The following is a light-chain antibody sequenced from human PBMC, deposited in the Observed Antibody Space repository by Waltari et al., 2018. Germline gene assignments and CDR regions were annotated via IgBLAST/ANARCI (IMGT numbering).Light chain of an antibody. J-gene: IGLJ1*01. CDR3: AAWDDSLNAL. Sequence: QSVLTQPPSASGTPGQRVTISCSGSSSNIGSNTVNWYQQLPGTAPKLLIYSNKQRPSGVPDRFSGSKSGTSASLAISGLQSEDEADYYCAAWDDSLNALFGTGTKVTVL. V-gene: IGLV1-44*01. CDR1: SSNIGSNT. CDR2: SNK.